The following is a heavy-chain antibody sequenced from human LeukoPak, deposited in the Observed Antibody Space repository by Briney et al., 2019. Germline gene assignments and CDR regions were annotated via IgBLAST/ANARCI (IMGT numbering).Heavy chain of an antibody. CDR2: IYTSGST. V-gene: IGHV4-61*02. Sequence: SETLSLTCTVSGGSISSGSYYWSWIRQPAGKGLEWIGRIYTSGSTNYNPSLKSRVTISVDTSKNQFSLKLSSVTAADTAVYYCARGSHSGDYDRLDYWGQGTLVTVSS. J-gene: IGHJ4*02. CDR1: GGSISSGSYY. D-gene: IGHD3-22*01. CDR3: ARGSHSGDYDRLDY.